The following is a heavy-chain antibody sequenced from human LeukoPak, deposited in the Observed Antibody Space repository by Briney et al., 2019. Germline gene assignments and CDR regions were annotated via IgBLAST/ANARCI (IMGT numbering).Heavy chain of an antibody. J-gene: IGHJ4*02. V-gene: IGHV4-59*01. Sequence: SETLSLTCTVSGTSISNYYWSWIRQPPGKGLEWIGYIYNSGSTNYNPSLKSRVTMSVDTSKNQFSLKLTSVTPADTAVYYCARGPRYCGGDCYQSSFDYWGQGTLVTVSS. CDR2: IYNSGST. D-gene: IGHD2-21*02. CDR3: ARGPRYCGGDCYQSSFDY. CDR1: GTSISNYY.